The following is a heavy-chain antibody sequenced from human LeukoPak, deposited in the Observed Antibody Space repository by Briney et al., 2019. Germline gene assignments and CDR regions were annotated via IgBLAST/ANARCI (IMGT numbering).Heavy chain of an antibody. D-gene: IGHD5-12*01. V-gene: IGHV3-21*01. CDR3: ARWGGYSGYDSDY. J-gene: IGHJ4*02. CDR2: ISSSSSYI. CDR1: GFTFSSYS. Sequence: GGSLRLSCAASGFTFSSYSMNWVRQAPGQGLEWVSSISSSSSYIYYADSVKGRFTISRDNAENSLYLQMNSLRAEDTAVYYCARWGGYSGYDSDYWGQGTLVTVSS.